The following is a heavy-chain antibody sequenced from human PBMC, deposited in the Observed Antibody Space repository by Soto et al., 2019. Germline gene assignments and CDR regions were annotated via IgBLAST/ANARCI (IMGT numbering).Heavy chain of an antibody. Sequence: LRLSCAASGFTFNNYGIHWARQTPGQGLEWVAVISSDGSKKYYADSVKGRFTISRDNSKNTLYLQMSSLRAEDTAVYYCAKGDYYDSSGPFDYWGQGTVVTVSS. CDR3: AKGDYYDSSGPFDY. J-gene: IGHJ4*02. CDR2: ISSDGSKK. D-gene: IGHD3-22*01. CDR1: GFTFNNYG. V-gene: IGHV3-30*18.